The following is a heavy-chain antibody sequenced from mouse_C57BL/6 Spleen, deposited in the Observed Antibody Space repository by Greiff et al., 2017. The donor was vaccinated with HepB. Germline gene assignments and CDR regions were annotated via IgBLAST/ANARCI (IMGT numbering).Heavy chain of an antibody. D-gene: IGHD1-1*01. V-gene: IGHV5-17*01. J-gene: IGHJ2*01. CDR3: ARMHYYGSSIDY. CDR2: ISSGSSTI. CDR1: GFTFSDYG. Sequence: DVHLVESGGGLVKPGGSLKLSCAASGFTFSDYGMHWVRQAPEKGLEWVAYISSGSSTIYYADTVKGRFTISRDNAKNTLFLQMTSLRSEDTAMYYCARMHYYGSSIDYWGQGTTLTVSS.